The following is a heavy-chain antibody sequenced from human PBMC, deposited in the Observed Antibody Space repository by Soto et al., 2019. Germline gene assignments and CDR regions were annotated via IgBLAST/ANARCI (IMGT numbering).Heavy chain of an antibody. CDR2: MNPNSGDT. Sequence: QVQLVQSGAEVKKPGASVKVSCKASGYTFTSYDINWVRQATGQGPEWMGWMNPNSGDTHYAQTFQGGVTMTGNTSTSTAYMELSSLRSEDTAMYYCARWYGGNSGDYWGQGTLVTVSS. D-gene: IGHD2-21*02. CDR1: GYTFTSYD. J-gene: IGHJ4*02. V-gene: IGHV1-8*01. CDR3: ARWYGGNSGDY.